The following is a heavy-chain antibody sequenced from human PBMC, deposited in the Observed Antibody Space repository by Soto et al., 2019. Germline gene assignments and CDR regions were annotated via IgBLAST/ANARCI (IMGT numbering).Heavy chain of an antibody. D-gene: IGHD3-9*01. CDR3: VRGPHILTGYTHWYFDL. Sequence: QVQLVESGGGVVQPGKSLRVSCAASGFTFSSYAMHWVRQAPGKGLEWVAIIWYDGSYKYYADSVKGRFTISRDNSKNTLYLQMNSLRAEDTAVYYCVRGPHILTGYTHWYFDLWGRGTLVTVSS. CDR2: IWYDGSYK. V-gene: IGHV3-33*01. J-gene: IGHJ2*01. CDR1: GFTFSSYA.